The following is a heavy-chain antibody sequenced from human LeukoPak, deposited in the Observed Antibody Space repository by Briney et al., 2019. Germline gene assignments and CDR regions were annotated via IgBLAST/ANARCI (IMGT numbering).Heavy chain of an antibody. CDR3: ARDAYYDFWSGYSSGTYYYYYMDV. Sequence: ASVKVSCKASGYIFTAYYIHYIRQAPGQGLEWMGWINPNSGGTNYAQKFQGRVTMTRDTSISTAYMELSRLRSDDTAVYYCARDAYYDFWSGYSSGTYYYYYMDVWGKGTTVTVSS. CDR1: GYIFTAYY. D-gene: IGHD3-3*01. CDR2: INPNSGGT. V-gene: IGHV1-2*02. J-gene: IGHJ6*03.